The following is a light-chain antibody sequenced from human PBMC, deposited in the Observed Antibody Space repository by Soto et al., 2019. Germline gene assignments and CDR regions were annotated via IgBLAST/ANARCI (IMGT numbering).Light chain of an antibody. CDR1: QSINNL. V-gene: IGKV1-5*03. Sequence: DIQMTQSPSTLSASVGVRVTISCRASQSINNLLAWYQQKPGKTPKLLIYKASSLESGVPSRFSGSGSGTDFTLTLSSLQPDYVATYYCYRYYTYPYSFGQRTKLVI. CDR2: KAS. CDR3: YRYYTYPYS. J-gene: IGKJ2*01.